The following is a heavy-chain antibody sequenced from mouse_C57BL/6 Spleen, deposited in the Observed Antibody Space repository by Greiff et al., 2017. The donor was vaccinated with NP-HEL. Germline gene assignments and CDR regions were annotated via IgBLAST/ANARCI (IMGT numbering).Heavy chain of an antibody. CDR3: ARSPDYYGSSYAMDY. CDR2: IDPEDGEN. V-gene: IGHV14-2*01. D-gene: IGHD1-1*01. CDR1: GFNIKDYY. J-gene: IGHJ4*01. Sequence: EVKLQESGAELVKPGASVKLSCTASGFNIKDYYMHWVKQRTEQGLEWIGRIDPEDGENKYAPKFQGKATITADTSSNTAYLQLSSLTSEDTAVYYGARSPDYYGSSYAMDYWGQGTSVTVSS.